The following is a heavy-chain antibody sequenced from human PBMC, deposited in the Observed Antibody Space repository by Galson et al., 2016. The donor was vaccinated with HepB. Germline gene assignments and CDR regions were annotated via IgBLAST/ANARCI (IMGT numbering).Heavy chain of an antibody. Sequence: SVKVSCKASGYTFTHYGIAWVRQAPGQGFEWMGWISGNNGNTNYARKIQDRVTMTIDTSTSTAHMELRSLKSDDTAVYYCVRDYWFDPWGQGTLVIVSS. CDR2: ISGNNGNT. CDR1: GYTFTHYG. V-gene: IGHV1-18*01. CDR3: VRDYWFDP. J-gene: IGHJ5*02.